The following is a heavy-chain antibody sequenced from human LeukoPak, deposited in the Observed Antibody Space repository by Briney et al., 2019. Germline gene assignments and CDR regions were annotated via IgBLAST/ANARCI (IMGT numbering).Heavy chain of an antibody. CDR3: AELGITMIGGV. D-gene: IGHD3-10*02. CDR2: ISGSGGST. Sequence: GGTLRLSCAASGFTFSSYGMSWVRQAPGKGLEWVSAISGSGGSTYYADSVKGRFTISRDNVKNSLYLQMNSLRAEDTAVYYCAELGITMIGGVWGEGTTVTISS. CDR1: GFTFSSYG. J-gene: IGHJ6*04. V-gene: IGHV3-23*01.